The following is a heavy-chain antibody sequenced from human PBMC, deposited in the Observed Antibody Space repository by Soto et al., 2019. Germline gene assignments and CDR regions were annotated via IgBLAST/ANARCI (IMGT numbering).Heavy chain of an antibody. D-gene: IGHD3-10*01. CDR2: ISGTGANT. V-gene: IGHV3-23*04. Sequence: EEQLVESGGGLVQPGGSLRLSCAASGFTFSSSAMSWVRQAPGKGVEWVSAISGTGANTYYADYVKGRFTVSRDNAENTLYLQLNSLRTEDTAAYYCARTDKMVRGVKLGMDVWGQGTTVTVSS. CDR1: GFTFSSSA. J-gene: IGHJ6*02. CDR3: ARTDKMVRGVKLGMDV.